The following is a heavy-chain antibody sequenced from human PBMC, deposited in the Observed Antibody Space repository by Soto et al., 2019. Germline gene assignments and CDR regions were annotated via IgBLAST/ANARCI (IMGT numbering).Heavy chain of an antibody. CDR2: VSKSDYT. Sequence: GGSLILSCALSGFTFNNYVINLVRQAPGKGLEWVSSVSKSDYTYYSDSVKGRFTISRDNAKNSVSLQMNTLRAEDTAVYYCAREDSIIIPAVSDFWGQGTLVTVSS. CDR1: GFTFNNYV. V-gene: IGHV3-21*01. CDR3: AREDSIIIPAVSDF. J-gene: IGHJ4*02. D-gene: IGHD2-2*01.